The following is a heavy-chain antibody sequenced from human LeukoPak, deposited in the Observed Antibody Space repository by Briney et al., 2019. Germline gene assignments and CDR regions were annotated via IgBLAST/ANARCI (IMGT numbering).Heavy chain of an antibody. J-gene: IGHJ3*02. CDR3: ARDRRTWDLLGAFDN. V-gene: IGHV3-33*01. CDR1: GFTFSIYD. D-gene: IGHD1-26*01. Sequence: GGSLRLSCAASGFTFSIYDMHWVRQAPGKGLEWVAVIWYDGSNKYYADSVKGRFTISRDNSKNTLYLQMNSLRAEDTAVYYCARDRRTWDLLGAFDNWGQGTMVTVSS. CDR2: IWYDGSNK.